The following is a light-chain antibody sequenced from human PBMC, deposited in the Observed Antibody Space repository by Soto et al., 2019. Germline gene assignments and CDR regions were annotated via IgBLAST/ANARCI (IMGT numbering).Light chain of an antibody. CDR3: QQYNSYWLP. J-gene: IGKJ4*01. CDR1: QSISSW. Sequence: DIQMTQSPSTLSASVGDRVTITCRASQSISSWLAWYQQKPGKAPKLLIYKASSLESGVPSRFSGSGSGTEFTLTISSLQPDDFATYYCQQYNSYWLPFGGGPKVNIK. CDR2: KAS. V-gene: IGKV1-5*03.